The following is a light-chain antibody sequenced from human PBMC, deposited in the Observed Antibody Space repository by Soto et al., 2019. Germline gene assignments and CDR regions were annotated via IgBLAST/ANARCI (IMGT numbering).Light chain of an antibody. J-gene: IGKJ1*01. CDR1: QSVSSSY. Sequence: EIVLTQSPGTLPLSPGERATLSCRASQSVSSSYLAWYQQKPGQAPRRLIYGASSRATGIPDRFSGSGSGTDFTLTISRLEPEDCAVYYCQQYGSSPETFGQGTKVEIK. CDR2: GAS. V-gene: IGKV3-20*01. CDR3: QQYGSSPET.